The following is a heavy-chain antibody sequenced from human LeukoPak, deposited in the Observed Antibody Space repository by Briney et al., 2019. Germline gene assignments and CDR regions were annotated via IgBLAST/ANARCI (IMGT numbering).Heavy chain of an antibody. V-gene: IGHV4-34*01. CDR1: GGSFSGYY. CDR2: INHSGST. CDR3: ARVGGYCSGGSCELYYYGMDV. D-gene: IGHD2-15*01. J-gene: IGHJ6*02. Sequence: PSETLSLTCAVYGGSFSGYYWSWIRQPPGKGLEWIGEINHSGSTNYNPSLKSRVTISVDTSKNQFSLKLSSVTAADTAVYYCARVGGYCSGGSCELYYYGMDVWGQGTTVTVSS.